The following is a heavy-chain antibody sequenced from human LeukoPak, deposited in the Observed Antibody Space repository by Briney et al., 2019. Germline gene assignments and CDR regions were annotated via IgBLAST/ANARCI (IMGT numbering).Heavy chain of an antibody. CDR3: ARAREGSSFDY. J-gene: IGHJ4*02. CDR2: IFPSSGNT. CDR1: GHTFTNDH. Sequence: ASVKVSCKASGHTFTNDHVHWVRQAPGQGLEWMGVIFPSSGNTNYAQRFRARVTVTTDTSMSTVYMELSSLISDDTAVYYCARAREGSSFDYWGQGTLVTVST. V-gene: IGHV1-46*01. D-gene: IGHD2-15*01.